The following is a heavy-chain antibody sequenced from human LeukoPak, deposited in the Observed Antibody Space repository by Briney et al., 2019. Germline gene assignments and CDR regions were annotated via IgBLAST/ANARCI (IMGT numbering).Heavy chain of an antibody. J-gene: IGHJ4*02. CDR1: GFIFNSYA. CDR2: ISGGGDRT. D-gene: IGHD6-13*01. CDR3: ARSGRASSTWSRERFDS. Sequence: GGSLRLSCATSGFIFNSYAMTWVRQAPGQGPEWVSTISGGGDRTYYADSVKGRFTISRDSSKNTLSLQMTSLRADDTALYYCARSGRASSTWSRERFDSWGQGTLVTDSS. V-gene: IGHV3-23*01.